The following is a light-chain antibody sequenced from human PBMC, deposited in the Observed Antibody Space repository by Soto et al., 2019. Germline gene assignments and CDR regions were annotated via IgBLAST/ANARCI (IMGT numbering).Light chain of an antibody. CDR1: SSDVGGYNH. CDR2: DVS. Sequence: QSALTQPRSVSGSPGQSVTISCTGTSSDVGGYNHVSWYQQHPGKAPKLMISDVSKRPSGVPDRFSGSKSGNAASLTISGLQAEDEADYYCCSYTTISTYVFGTGTKVTVL. CDR3: CSYTTISTYV. J-gene: IGLJ1*01. V-gene: IGLV2-11*01.